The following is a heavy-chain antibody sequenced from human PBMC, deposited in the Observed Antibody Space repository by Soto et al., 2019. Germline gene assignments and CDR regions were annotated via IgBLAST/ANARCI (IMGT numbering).Heavy chain of an antibody. CDR3: ASDWGRGPLDV. V-gene: IGHV3-30*03. Sequence: QVQLVASGGGVVQPGRSLRLSCAASGFTFSSYAMHWVRQPPGKGLEWVAFISFDGSKIYHADSVKGRFTISRDNSKNTLHLQTNSLRDEDTAVYYCASDWGRGPLDVWGQGTTVTVSS. CDR2: ISFDGSKI. J-gene: IGHJ6*02. D-gene: IGHD7-27*01. CDR1: GFTFSSYA.